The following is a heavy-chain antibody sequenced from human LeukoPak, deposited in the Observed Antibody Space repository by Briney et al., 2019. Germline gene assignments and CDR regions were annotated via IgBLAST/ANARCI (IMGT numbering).Heavy chain of an antibody. CDR2: ISYSGST. J-gene: IGHJ4*02. CDR3: ARSYYDFWSGFYSDF. Sequence: SETLSLNCTVSGGSINSHYWSWIRQPPGKGLQWIGFISYSGSTSYNPSLLSRVTISVDTSKNQFSLKLNSVTAADTALYFCARSYYDFWSGFYSDFWGQGALVTVSS. CDR1: GGSINSHY. D-gene: IGHD3-3*01. V-gene: IGHV4-59*11.